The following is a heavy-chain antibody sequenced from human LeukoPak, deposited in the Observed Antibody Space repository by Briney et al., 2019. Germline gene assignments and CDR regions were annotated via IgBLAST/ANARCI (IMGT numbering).Heavy chain of an antibody. J-gene: IGHJ4*02. V-gene: IGHV3-30-3*01. CDR3: ATSYGGSYLDFDC. Sequence: GGSLRLSCAASGFTFSSYAMHWVRQAPGKGLEWVAVISYDGSNKYYADSVKGRFTISRDNSKNTLYLQMNSLRAEDTAVYYCATSYGGSYLDFDCWGQGTLVTVSS. CDR1: GFTFSSYA. CDR2: ISYDGSNK. D-gene: IGHD1-26*01.